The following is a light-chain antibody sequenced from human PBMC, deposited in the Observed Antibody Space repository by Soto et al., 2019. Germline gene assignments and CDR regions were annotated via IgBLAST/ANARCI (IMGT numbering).Light chain of an antibody. CDR3: QQSDSTPRT. V-gene: IGKV1-39*01. Sequence: DIQMTQSPSSLSASVGDRVTITCRASQSISSYLNWYQQKPGKAPKLLLYAASSLQCGVPSRFSGSGSGTDFTLTIISLQPEEFATYYCQQSDSTPRTFGPGTKLDIK. CDR2: AAS. J-gene: IGKJ3*01. CDR1: QSISSY.